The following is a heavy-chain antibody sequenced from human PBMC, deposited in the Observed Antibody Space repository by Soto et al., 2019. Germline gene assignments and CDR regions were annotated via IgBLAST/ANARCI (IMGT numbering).Heavy chain of an antibody. D-gene: IGHD2-15*01. Sequence: GGSLRLSCTASGFTFGDYAMSWFRQAPGKGLEWVGFIRSKAYGGTTEYAPSVKGRFTISRDDSKSIAYLQMNRLKTEDTAVYYCSRVGYCSGGSCPYYYYYMDVWGKGTTVTVSS. CDR1: GFTFGDYA. CDR2: IRSKAYGGTT. V-gene: IGHV3-49*03. J-gene: IGHJ6*03. CDR3: SRVGYCSGGSCPYYYYYMDV.